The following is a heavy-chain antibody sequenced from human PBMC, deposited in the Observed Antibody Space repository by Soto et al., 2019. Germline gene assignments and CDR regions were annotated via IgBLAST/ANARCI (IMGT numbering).Heavy chain of an antibody. CDR1: GYTFTGYY. Sequence: ASVKVSCKASGYTFTGYYMHWVRQAPGQGLEWMGWINPNSGGTNYAQKFQGWVTMTGDTSISTAYMELSRLRSDDTAVYYCARELVAAVVARNDIYYYYYGMDVWGQGTTVTVSS. D-gene: IGHD6-13*01. V-gene: IGHV1-2*04. J-gene: IGHJ6*02. CDR2: INPNSGGT. CDR3: ARELVAAVVARNDIYYYYYGMDV.